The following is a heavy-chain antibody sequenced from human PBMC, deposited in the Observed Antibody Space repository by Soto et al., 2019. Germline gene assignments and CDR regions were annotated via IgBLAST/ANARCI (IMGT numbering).Heavy chain of an antibody. Sequence: PSETLSLTCAVSSFSISSGYYWGWVRQPPGKGLEWIGSIYYSGSTSYNPSLKSRVTISVDTSKNQFSLKLRSVTAADTAVYYCASDRSSGWDQGYGMDVWGQGTTVTVSS. D-gene: IGHD6-19*01. CDR1: SFSISSGYY. CDR2: IYYSGST. CDR3: ASDRSSGWDQGYGMDV. V-gene: IGHV4-38-2*01. J-gene: IGHJ6*02.